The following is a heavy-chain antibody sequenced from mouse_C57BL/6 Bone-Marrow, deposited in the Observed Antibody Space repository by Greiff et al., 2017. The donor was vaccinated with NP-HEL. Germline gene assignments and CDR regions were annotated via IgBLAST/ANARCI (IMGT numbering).Heavy chain of an antibody. J-gene: IGHJ2*01. Sequence: EVHLVESGGGLVQPGESLKRSCESNEYEFPSHDMSWVRKTPEKRLELVAAINSDGGSTYYPDTMESRFILSRDNTRKTLYLQMSSLGSEDTALYYGAISAQLGPHVDYWGQGTTLTVSS. CDR2: INSDGGST. CDR3: AISAQLGPHVDY. CDR1: EYEFPSHD. D-gene: IGHD3-1*01. V-gene: IGHV5-2*01.